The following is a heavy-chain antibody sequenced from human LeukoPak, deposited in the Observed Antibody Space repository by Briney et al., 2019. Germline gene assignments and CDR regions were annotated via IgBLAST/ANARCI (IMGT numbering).Heavy chain of an antibody. V-gene: IGHV4-59*01. J-gene: IGHJ6*03. CDR1: GGSISSYY. CDR2: IYYSGSS. Sequence: SETLSLTCTVSGGSISSYYWSWIRQPPGKGLEWIGYIYYSGSSNYNPSLKSRVTISVDTSKNQFSLKLSSVTAADTAVYSCAIDPSIVGADCMDVWGKGTTVTVSS. D-gene: IGHD1-26*01. CDR3: AIDPSIVGADCMDV.